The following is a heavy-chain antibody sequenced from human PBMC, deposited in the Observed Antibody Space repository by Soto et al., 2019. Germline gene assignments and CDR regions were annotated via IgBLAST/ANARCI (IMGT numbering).Heavy chain of an antibody. CDR2: IKSKTDGGTT. CDR1: GFTFSNAW. V-gene: IGHV3-15*07. Sequence: GGSLRLSCAASGFTFSNAWMNWVRQAQGKGLEWVGRIKSKTDGGTTDYAAPVKGRFTISRDDSKNSLYLQMNSLRAEDTAVYYCARAGTDFDYWGQGTLVTVSS. J-gene: IGHJ4*02. CDR3: ARAGTDFDY. D-gene: IGHD6-13*01.